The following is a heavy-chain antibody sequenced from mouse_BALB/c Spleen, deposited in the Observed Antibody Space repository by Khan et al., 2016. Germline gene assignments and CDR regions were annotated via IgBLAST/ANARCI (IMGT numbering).Heavy chain of an antibody. Sequence: EVELVESGGGLVKPGGSLKLSCAASGFTFSTYAMSWVRQTPEKRLERVASISSGGTTYYPDSLKGRFTISRDNARNILYVQMSSLRSEDTAMSYSARGVTTVVDYFDYWGQGTTLTVSS. CDR1: GFTFSTYA. D-gene: IGHD1-1*01. CDR3: ARGVTTVVDYFDY. CDR2: ISSGGTT. J-gene: IGHJ2*01. V-gene: IGHV5-6-5*01.